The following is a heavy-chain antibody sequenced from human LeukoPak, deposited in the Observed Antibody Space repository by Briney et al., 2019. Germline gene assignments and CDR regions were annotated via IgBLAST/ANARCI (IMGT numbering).Heavy chain of an antibody. V-gene: IGHV3-73*01. D-gene: IGHD2-2*01. CDR1: GFPFIGSA. J-gene: IGHJ6*04. CDR3: TRHDALDIVVVPAAIDYYYSGMDV. Sequence: GSLRLSWAASGFPFIGSAMHWVRQASGKGLEWVGRIRSKANSYATAYAASVKGSFTISRDDSKNTAYLQMNRLKTEDTAVYYCTRHDALDIVVVPAAIDYYYSGMDVWGKGTTVTVSS. CDR2: IRSKANSYAT.